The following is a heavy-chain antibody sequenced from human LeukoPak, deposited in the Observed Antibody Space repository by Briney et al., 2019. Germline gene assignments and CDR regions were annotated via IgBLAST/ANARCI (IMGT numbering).Heavy chain of an antibody. V-gene: IGHV5-51*01. CDR3: ARHVTTASAARGFDI. CDR2: IYPRDSDT. Sequence: KSGQSLTISWKGSGYSFTSDWVAWVRQMPRKGLEWMGFIYPRDSDTRYSPSFQGQVTISADKSINTAYLQWSGLKASDTAVYYCARHVTTASAARGFDIWGQGTMVTVSS. J-gene: IGHJ3*02. D-gene: IGHD1-14*01. CDR1: GYSFTSDW.